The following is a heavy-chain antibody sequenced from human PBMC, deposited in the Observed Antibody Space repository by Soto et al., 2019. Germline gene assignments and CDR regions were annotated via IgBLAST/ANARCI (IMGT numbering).Heavy chain of an antibody. J-gene: IGHJ4*02. CDR2: ISSSGSTI. CDR1: GFTFSSHE. Sequence: GGSLRLSCAASGFTFSSHEMNWVRQAPGKGLEWVSYISSSGSTIYYADSVKGRFTISRDNAKNSLYLQMNSLRAEDTAVYYCARGDGPLLLLGLTFDYWGQGTLVTVSS. D-gene: IGHD2-15*01. CDR3: ARGDGPLLLLGLTFDY. V-gene: IGHV3-48*03.